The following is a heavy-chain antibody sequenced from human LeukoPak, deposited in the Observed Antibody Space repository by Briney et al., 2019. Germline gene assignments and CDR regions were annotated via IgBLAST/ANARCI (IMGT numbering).Heavy chain of an antibody. CDR2: VYSSGST. CDR1: GGSVSSYY. V-gene: IGHV4-59*02. CDR3: AGRHTGTFEY. J-gene: IGHJ4*02. Sequence: SETLSLTCTVSGGSVSSYYWTWIRQPPGKGLEWIGYVYSSGSTNYNPSLKSRVTISVDTSKNQFSLKLSSVTAADTAVYYCAGRHTGTFEYWGQGALVTVSS. D-gene: IGHD5-18*01.